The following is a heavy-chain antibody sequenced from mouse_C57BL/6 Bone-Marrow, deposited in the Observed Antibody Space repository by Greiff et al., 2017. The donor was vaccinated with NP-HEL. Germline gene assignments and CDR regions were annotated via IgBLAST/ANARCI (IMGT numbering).Heavy chain of an antibody. CDR3: TRARGYYGNYDY. CDR2: IYPGNSDT. V-gene: IGHV1-5*01. Sequence: VQLQQSGTVLARPGASVKMSCKTSGYTFTSYWMHWVKQRPGQGLEWIGAIYPGNSDTSYNQKFKGKAKLTAATSASTAYMELSSLTNEDSAVYYCTRARGYYGNYDYWGQGTTLTVSS. D-gene: IGHD2-1*01. CDR1: GYTFTSYW. J-gene: IGHJ2*01.